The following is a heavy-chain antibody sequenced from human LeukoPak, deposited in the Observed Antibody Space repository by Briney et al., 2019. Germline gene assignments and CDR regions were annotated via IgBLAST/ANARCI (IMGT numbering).Heavy chain of an antibody. Sequence: GGSLRLSCAASGFTFSSYAMSWVRQAPGKGLEWVSAISGSGGSTYYADSVKGRFTISRDNSKNTLYLQMNSLGAEDTAVYYCAKDRSSYSSSWFDYWGQGTLVTVSS. CDR2: ISGSGGST. J-gene: IGHJ4*02. CDR3: AKDRSSYSSSWFDY. CDR1: GFTFSSYA. V-gene: IGHV3-23*01. D-gene: IGHD6-13*01.